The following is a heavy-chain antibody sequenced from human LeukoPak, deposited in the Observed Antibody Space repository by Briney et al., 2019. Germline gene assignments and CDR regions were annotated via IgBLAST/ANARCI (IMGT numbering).Heavy chain of an antibody. CDR1: GGSISSSNYY. J-gene: IGHJ3*02. CDR3: AKVYYGSGNRRRRGEAFDI. CDR2: IYSRGST. Sequence: SETLSLTCIVSGGSISSSNYYWGWIRQSPGKGLEWIGSIYSRGSTYYNPSLKSRVTISVDTSKNQFSLKLSSVIAADTAVYYCAKVYYGSGNRRRRGEAFDIWGQGTMVTVSS. D-gene: IGHD3-10*01. V-gene: IGHV4-39*07.